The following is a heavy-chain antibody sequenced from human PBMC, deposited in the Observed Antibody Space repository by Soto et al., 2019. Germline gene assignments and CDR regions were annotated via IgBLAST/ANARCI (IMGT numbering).Heavy chain of an antibody. CDR1: GFTFSSYT. D-gene: IGHD5-18*01. Sequence: GGSLSLSCAASGFTFSSYTMNWVRQAPGKGLEWVANIKEDGSEKYYVDSVRGRFTISRDNAKNSLYLQMNSLRVEDTAVYYCAREAAMVSVDYWGQGTPVTVSS. CDR2: IKEDGSEK. V-gene: IGHV3-7*01. J-gene: IGHJ4*02. CDR3: AREAAMVSVDY.